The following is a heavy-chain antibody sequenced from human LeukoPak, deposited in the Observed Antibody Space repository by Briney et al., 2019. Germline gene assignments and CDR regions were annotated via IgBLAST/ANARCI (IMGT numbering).Heavy chain of an antibody. D-gene: IGHD1-14*01. V-gene: IGHV4-4*07. Sequence: PSETLSLTCTVSGGSISSYYWSWIRQPAGKGLEWIGRIYTSGSTNYNPSLKSRVSMSVDTSKNQFSLKLSSVTAADTAVYYCASLPLPGSDAFDIWGQGTMVTVSS. CDR3: ASLPLPGSDAFDI. CDR1: GGSISSYY. CDR2: IYTSGST. J-gene: IGHJ3*02.